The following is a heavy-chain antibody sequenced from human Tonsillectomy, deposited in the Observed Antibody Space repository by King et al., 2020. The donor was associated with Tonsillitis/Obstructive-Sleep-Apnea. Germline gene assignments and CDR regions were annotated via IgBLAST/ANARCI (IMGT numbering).Heavy chain of an antibody. D-gene: IGHD6-25*01. Sequence: VTLKESGPALVKPTQTLTLTCTFSGFSLTTSGMCVNWIRQPPGKALEWLARIDWDDDKYYSTSLKTRPTISMDTSKTQVVLTMTNMGPVDTGTYYCARISPDAAAVGNYYYMDVWGKGTTVTVSS. J-gene: IGHJ6*03. CDR3: ARISPDAAAVGNYYYMDV. CDR1: GFSLTTSGMC. V-gene: IGHV2-70*11. CDR2: IDWDDDK.